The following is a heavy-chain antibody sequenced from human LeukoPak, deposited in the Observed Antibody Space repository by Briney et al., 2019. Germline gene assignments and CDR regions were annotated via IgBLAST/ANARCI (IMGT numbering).Heavy chain of an antibody. CDR3: ARPRYTSGWSDFDY. CDR2: ISYDGSNK. V-gene: IGHV3-30*04. CDR1: AFTFSNYA. D-gene: IGHD6-19*01. Sequence: GGSLRLSCAASAFTFSNYAMHWVRQAPGKGLEWVAVISYDGSNKYYADSVKSRFTISRDNSKNTLYLQMNSLRAEDTAVYYCARPRYTSGWSDFDYWGQGTLVTVSS. J-gene: IGHJ4*02.